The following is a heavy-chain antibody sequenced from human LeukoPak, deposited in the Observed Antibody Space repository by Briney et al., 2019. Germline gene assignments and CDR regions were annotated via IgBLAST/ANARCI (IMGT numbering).Heavy chain of an antibody. CDR3: ARDSSYYDFWSGYEGAYFDY. CDR2: IKQDGSEK. D-gene: IGHD3-3*01. V-gene: IGHV3-7*01. Sequence: PGGSLRLSCAASGFTFSSYWMSWVRQAPGKGLEWVANIKQDGSEKYYADSVRGRFTISRDNAKNSLYLQMNSLRAEDTAVYYCARDSSYYDFWSGYEGAYFDYWGQGTLVTVSS. CDR1: GFTFSSYW. J-gene: IGHJ4*02.